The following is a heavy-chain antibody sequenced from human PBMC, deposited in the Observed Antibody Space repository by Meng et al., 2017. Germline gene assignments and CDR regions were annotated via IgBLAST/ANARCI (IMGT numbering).Heavy chain of an antibody. CDR3: AAQSGYIDY. CDR2: ISADGGST. V-gene: IGHV3-23*01. J-gene: IGHJ4*02. CDR1: GFIFSSYA. Sequence: GESLKISCAASGFIFSSYAMGWVRQAPGKGPEWVSVISADGGSTNHADSVKGRFTISRDNSKNTLYLQMNSLRAEDTAVYYCAAQSGYIDYWGQGTLVTVSS. D-gene: IGHD3-10*01.